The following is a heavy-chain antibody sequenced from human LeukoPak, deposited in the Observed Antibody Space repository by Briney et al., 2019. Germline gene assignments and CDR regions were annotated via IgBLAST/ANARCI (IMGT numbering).Heavy chain of an antibody. CDR3: AGERAARVATYYYYGMDV. Sequence: SETLSLTCAVYGGSFSGYYWSWIRQPPGKGLEWIGEINHSGSTNYNPSLKSRVTISVDTSKNQFSLKLSSVTAADTAVYYCAGERAARVATYYYYGMDVWGKGTTVTVSS. CDR2: INHSGST. J-gene: IGHJ6*04. V-gene: IGHV4-34*01. CDR1: GGSFSGYY. D-gene: IGHD5-12*01.